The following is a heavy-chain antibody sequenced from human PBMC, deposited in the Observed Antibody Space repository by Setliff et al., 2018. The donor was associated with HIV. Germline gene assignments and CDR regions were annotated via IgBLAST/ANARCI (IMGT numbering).Heavy chain of an antibody. CDR2: IYTNGNT. D-gene: IGHD6-19*01. J-gene: IGHJ4*02. V-gene: IGHV4-4*07. CDR1: GGSFSGYY. Sequence: SETLSLTCAVYGGSFSGYYWSWIRQPAGKGLEWIGRIYTNGNTNYNPSLKSRVTVSADTSKNQFSLNLNSVTAADTAVYYCARETIRSGHPSEAGFDFWGQGALVTVSS. CDR3: ARETIRSGHPSEAGFDF.